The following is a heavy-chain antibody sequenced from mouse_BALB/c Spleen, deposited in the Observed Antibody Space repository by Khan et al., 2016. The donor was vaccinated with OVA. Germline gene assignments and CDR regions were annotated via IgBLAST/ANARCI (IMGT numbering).Heavy chain of an antibody. CDR3: DRGKYYGSTSWFAY. CDR1: GYTFSSYW. D-gene: IGHD1-1*01. CDR2: ILPGSNST. J-gene: IGHJ3*01. Sequence: QVQLQQSGAELMKPGASVKISCKPTGYTFSSYWIEWVKQRPGHGLEWIGEILPGSNSTNYNERFQGQATITADTSSNTAYMHLSSLTSEDYAICYCDRGKYYGSTSWFAYWGQGTMVTVSA. V-gene: IGHV1-9*01.